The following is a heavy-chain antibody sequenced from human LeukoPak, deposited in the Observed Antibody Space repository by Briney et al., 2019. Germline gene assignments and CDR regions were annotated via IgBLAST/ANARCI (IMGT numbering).Heavy chain of an antibody. CDR2: VSCDGRNT. CDR1: GFAFSSYA. V-gene: IGHV3-30-3*01. Sequence: GGSLRLSCAASGFAFSSYAMHWVRQAPGKGLEWVAAVSCDGRNTYYADSVKGRFTFSRDNSKNMVYLQMNSLRPEDTAVYYCAGSSGSYYGYWGQGTLVTVSS. CDR3: AGSSGSYYGY. J-gene: IGHJ1*01. D-gene: IGHD1-26*01.